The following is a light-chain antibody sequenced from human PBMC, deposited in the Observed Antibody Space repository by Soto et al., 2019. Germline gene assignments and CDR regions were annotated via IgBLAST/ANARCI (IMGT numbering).Light chain of an antibody. V-gene: IGKV3-20*01. CDR2: GAS. CDR3: QHYGSSLSIT. J-gene: IGKJ5*01. CDR1: QSIGSSY. Sequence: EIVLTQSPGTLSLSPGERATLSCRASQSIGSSYLAWYQQKPGQAPRLLIYGASSRASGFPNRFSGSGSGTDFTLTISRLEPEDFAVYYCQHYGSSLSITFGQGTRLEIK.